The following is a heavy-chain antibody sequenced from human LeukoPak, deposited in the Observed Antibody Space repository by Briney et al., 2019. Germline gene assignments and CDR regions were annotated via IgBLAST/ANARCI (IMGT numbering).Heavy chain of an antibody. CDR3: ARVRGPMIAARY. CDR1: GGSISSGGYY. D-gene: IGHD3-22*01. Sequence: PSETLSLTCTVSGGSISSGGYYWSWIRQPPGKGLEWIGYIYHSGSTYYNPSLKSRVTISVDRSKNQFSLKLSSVTAADTAVYYCARVRGPMIAARYWGQGTLVTVSS. V-gene: IGHV4-30-2*01. CDR2: IYHSGST. J-gene: IGHJ4*02.